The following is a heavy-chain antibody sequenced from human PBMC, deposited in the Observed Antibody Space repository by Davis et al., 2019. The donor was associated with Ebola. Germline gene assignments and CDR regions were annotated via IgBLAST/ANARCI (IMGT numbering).Heavy chain of an antibody. J-gene: IGHJ6*02. Sequence: PGGSLRLSCAASGFTFSSYDMHWVRQATGKGLEWVSAIGTAGDTYYPGSVKGRFTISRDNSKNTLYLQMNSLRAEDTAVYYCAKSPYGHYYYYGMDVWGQGTTVTVSS. CDR3: AKSPYGHYYYYGMDV. CDR1: GFTFSSYD. D-gene: IGHD4-17*01. CDR2: IGTAGDT. V-gene: IGHV3-13*01.